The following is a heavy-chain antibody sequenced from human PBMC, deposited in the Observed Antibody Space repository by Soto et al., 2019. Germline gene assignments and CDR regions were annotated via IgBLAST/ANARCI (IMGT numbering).Heavy chain of an antibody. D-gene: IGHD3-10*01. Sequence: PVKVSFKASGGTFSSYAISWVRQAPGQGLEWMGGIIPIFGTANYAQKFQGRVTITADESTSTAYMELSSLRSEDTAVYYCARYMVGRCFGEGVYVSWLVSWG. CDR2: IIPIFGTA. V-gene: IGHV1-69*13. CDR3: ARYMVGRCFGEGVYVSWLVS. CDR1: GGTFSSYA. J-gene: IGHJ5*01.